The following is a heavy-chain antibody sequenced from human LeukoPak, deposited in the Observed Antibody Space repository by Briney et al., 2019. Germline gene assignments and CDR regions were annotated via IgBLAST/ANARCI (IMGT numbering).Heavy chain of an antibody. J-gene: IGHJ5*01. V-gene: IGHV3-66*01. CDR3: ASSREATSNWFVY. Sequence: SGGSLRLSCAASGFTFSDCYMSWFRQAPGKGLEWVSIIYSGGNTYYADSVQGRFTISRDNSKNTLYLQMNSLRAEDTAVYHCASSREATSNWFVYWGQGTLVTVSS. CDR1: GFTFSDCY. D-gene: IGHD2-2*01. CDR2: IYSGGNT.